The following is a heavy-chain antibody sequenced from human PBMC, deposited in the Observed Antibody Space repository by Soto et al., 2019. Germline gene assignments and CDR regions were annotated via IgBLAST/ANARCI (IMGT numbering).Heavy chain of an antibody. CDR3: ARDRWSSSVYYYYGMDV. V-gene: IGHV1-69*01. CDR1: GGTFSSYA. J-gene: IGHJ6*02. Sequence: QVQLVQSGAEVKKPGSSVKVSCKASGGTFSSYAISWVRQAPGRGLEWMGGIIPIFGTANYAQKFQGRVTITADESTSTAYMELSSLRSEDTAVYYCARDRWSSSVYYYYGMDVWGQGTTVTVSS. D-gene: IGHD6-6*01. CDR2: IIPIFGTA.